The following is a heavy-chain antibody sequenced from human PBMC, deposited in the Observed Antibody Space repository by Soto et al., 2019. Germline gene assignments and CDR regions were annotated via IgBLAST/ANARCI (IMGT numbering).Heavy chain of an antibody. D-gene: IGHD6-13*01. CDR2: ISYDGSNK. V-gene: IGHV3-30-3*01. J-gene: IGHJ4*02. CDR1: GFTFSSYA. Sequence: QVQLVESGGGVVQPGRSLRLSCAASGFTFSSYAMHWVRQAPGKGLEWVAVISYDGSNKYYADSVKGRFTISRDNSKNTLYLEMNILRAEDTAVYYCANGAGQQLVRGFDDWGQGTLVTVSS. CDR3: ANGAGQQLVRGFDD.